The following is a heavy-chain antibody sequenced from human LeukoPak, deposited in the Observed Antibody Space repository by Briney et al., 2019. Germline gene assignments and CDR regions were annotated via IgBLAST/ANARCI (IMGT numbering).Heavy chain of an antibody. Sequence: SETLSLTCTVSGYSISSGYYWGWIRQPPGKGLEWIGSIYHSGSTYYNPSLKSRVTISVGTSKNQFSLKLSSVTAADTAVYYCASHPHYYDSSGYRFDYWGQGTLVTVSS. J-gene: IGHJ4*02. CDR2: IYHSGST. CDR1: GYSISSGYY. D-gene: IGHD3-22*01. V-gene: IGHV4-38-2*02. CDR3: ASHPHYYDSSGYRFDY.